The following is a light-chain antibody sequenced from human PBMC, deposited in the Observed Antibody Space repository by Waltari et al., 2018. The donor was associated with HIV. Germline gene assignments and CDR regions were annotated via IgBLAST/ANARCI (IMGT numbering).Light chain of an antibody. CDR1: SSDVGNYNY. V-gene: IGLV2-11*01. Sequence: QSALTQPRSVSGSPGQSVTISCTGTSSDVGNYNYVSWYQHHPGKAPKLMIYDVSKRPSGVPDRFSGSKSGNTASLTISGLQAEDEADYYCCSYAGSYVFGIGTEVTVL. CDR3: CSYAGSYV. J-gene: IGLJ1*01. CDR2: DVS.